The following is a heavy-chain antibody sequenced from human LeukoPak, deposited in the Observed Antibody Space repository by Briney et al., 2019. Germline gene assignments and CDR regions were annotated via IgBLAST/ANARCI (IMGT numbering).Heavy chain of an antibody. CDR2: IYSGGST. J-gene: IGHJ4*02. CDR1: GFTVSSNY. D-gene: IGHD3-22*01. V-gene: IGHV3-53*01. CDR3: ARLGPDSSGYYPPGYFDY. Sequence: GGSLRLSCAASGFTVSSNYMSWVRQAPGKGLEWVSVIYSGGSTYYADSVKGRFTISRDNSKNTLYLQMNSLRAEDTAVYYCARLGPDSSGYYPPGYFDYWGQGTLVTVSP.